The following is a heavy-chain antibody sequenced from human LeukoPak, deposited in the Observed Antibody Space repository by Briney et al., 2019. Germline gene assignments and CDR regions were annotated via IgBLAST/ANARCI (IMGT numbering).Heavy chain of an antibody. D-gene: IGHD3-16*02. CDR2: ISYDGSNK. V-gene: IGHV3-30-3*01. CDR3: ARMITFGGVIGPIDY. Sequence: GGSLKLSCAASGFTFSGSAMHWVRQAPGKGLEWVAVISYDGSNKYYADSVKGRFTISRDNSKNTLYLQMNSLRAEDTAVYYCARMITFGGVIGPIDYWGQGTLVTVSS. CDR1: GFTFSGSA. J-gene: IGHJ4*02.